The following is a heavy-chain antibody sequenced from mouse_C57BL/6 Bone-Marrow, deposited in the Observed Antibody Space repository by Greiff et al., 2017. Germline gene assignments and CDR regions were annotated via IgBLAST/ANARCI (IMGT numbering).Heavy chain of an antibody. J-gene: IGHJ3*01. CDR3: ARTGPFAY. CDR1: GFTFSSYT. CDR2: ISGGGGNT. Sequence: EVQRVESGGGLVKPGGSLKLSCAASGFTFSSYTMSWVRQTPEKRLEWVATISGGGGNTYYPDSVKGRFTISRDNATNTLYLQMSSLRSEDTALYYCARTGPFAYWGQGTLVTVSA. D-gene: IGHD4-1*01. V-gene: IGHV5-9*01.